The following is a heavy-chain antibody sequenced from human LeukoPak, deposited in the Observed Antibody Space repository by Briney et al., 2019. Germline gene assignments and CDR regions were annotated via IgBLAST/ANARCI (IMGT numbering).Heavy chain of an antibody. D-gene: IGHD5-24*01. Sequence: GGSLRLSCAASGFTFSSYSMNWVRQAPGKGLEWVSSISSSSSYIYYADSAKGRFTISRDNAKNSLYLQMNSLRAEDTAVYYCARMELWLQPTRVFDYWGQGTLVTVSS. V-gene: IGHV3-21*01. CDR3: ARMELWLQPTRVFDY. J-gene: IGHJ4*02. CDR1: GFTFSSYS. CDR2: ISSSSSYI.